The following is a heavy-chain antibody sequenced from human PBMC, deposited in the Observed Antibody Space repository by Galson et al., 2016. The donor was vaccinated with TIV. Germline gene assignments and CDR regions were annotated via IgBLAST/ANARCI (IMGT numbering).Heavy chain of an antibody. Sequence: SLRISCAASGFTFSDYWMHWVRQTPGKGLEWVANIKQDGSEKYYVDSVKGRFTISRDNAKSSLFLQMNSLRAEDTAVYYCARRYFDLWGRGTLVTVSS. J-gene: IGHJ2*01. CDR3: ARRYFDL. CDR1: GFTFSDYW. CDR2: IKQDGSEK. V-gene: IGHV3-7*01.